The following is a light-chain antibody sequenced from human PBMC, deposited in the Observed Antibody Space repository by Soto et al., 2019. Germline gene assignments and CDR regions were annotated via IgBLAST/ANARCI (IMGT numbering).Light chain of an antibody. CDR2: AAS. CDR1: QSIDNY. Sequence: DIQMTQSPSSLSASVADRVTITRRASQSIDNYLSWYQQIPGKAPKLLIDAASNLQRGVPSWFSGSGSGTEFTLTISNVQPDDFAVYYCQQCFRLPPTFGHGTKVDIK. V-gene: IGKV1-39*01. J-gene: IGKJ1*01. CDR3: QQCFRLPPT.